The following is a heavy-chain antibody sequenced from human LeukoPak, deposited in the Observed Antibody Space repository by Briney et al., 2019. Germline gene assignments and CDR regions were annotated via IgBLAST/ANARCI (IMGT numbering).Heavy chain of an antibody. CDR1: GGSFSGYY. V-gene: IGHV4-34*01. D-gene: IGHD2-2*01. CDR2: TNHSGST. J-gene: IGHJ4*02. Sequence: SETLSLTCAVYGGSFSGYYWSWIRQPPGKGLEWIGETNHSGSTNYNPSLKSRVTISVDTSKNQFSLKLSSVTAADTAVYYCARRIKKGYCCSTSCSYFDYWGQGTLVTVSS. CDR3: ARRIKKGYCCSTSCSYFDY.